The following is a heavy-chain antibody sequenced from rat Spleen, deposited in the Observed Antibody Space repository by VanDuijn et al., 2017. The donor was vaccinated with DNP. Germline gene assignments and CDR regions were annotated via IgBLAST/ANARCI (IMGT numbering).Heavy chain of an antibody. CDR3: ARHDYSGALWDY. V-gene: IGHV5-22*01. CDR1: EFTFSAYY. J-gene: IGHJ2*01. CDR2: ITYDGGRT. D-gene: IGHD1-1*01. Sequence: EVQLVESGGGLVQPGRSLKLSCTASEFTFSAYYMAWVRQAPTKGLEWVAYITYDGGRTYYGDSVKGRFTISRDNVESTLYLQMNSLRSEDMATYYCARHDYSGALWDYWGQGVMVAVSS.